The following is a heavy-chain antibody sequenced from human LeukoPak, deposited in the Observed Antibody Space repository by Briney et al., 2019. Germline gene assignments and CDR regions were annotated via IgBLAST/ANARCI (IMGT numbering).Heavy chain of an antibody. CDR1: GFTFSSYS. V-gene: IGHV3-21*01. CDR2: ISSSSSYI. CDR3: ASPVNYYGSGSYVI. J-gene: IGHJ4*02. Sequence: GGSLRLSCAASGFTFSSYSMNWVRQAPGKGLEWVSSISSSSSYIYYADSVKGRFTTSRDNAKNSLYLQMNSLRAEDTAVYYCASPVNYYGSGSYVIWGQGTLVTVSS. D-gene: IGHD3-10*01.